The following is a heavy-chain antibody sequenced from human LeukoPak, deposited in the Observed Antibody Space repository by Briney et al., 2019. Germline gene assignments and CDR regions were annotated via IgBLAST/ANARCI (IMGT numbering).Heavy chain of an antibody. CDR2: IYYSGST. J-gene: IGHJ4*02. CDR1: GGSISSGGYY. CDR3: ARLGSGLFDY. D-gene: IGHD6-19*01. Sequence: SQTLSLTCTVSGGSISSGGYYWSWIRQHPGKGLEWIGYIYYSGSTHYNPSLKSRVTISVDTSKNQFSLELSSVTAADTAVYYCARLGSGLFDYWGQGALVTVSS. V-gene: IGHV4-31*03.